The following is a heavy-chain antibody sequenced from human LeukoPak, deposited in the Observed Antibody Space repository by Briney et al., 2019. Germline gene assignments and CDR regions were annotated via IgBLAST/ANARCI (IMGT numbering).Heavy chain of an antibody. CDR1: GDSFNSYW. D-gene: IGHD1-26*01. V-gene: IGHV5-51*01. Sequence: AESLKISCKGAGDSFNSYWIVWVRQKPGGGLQWMGIIYHSDSETTYSPSFQGQVTISADKSISTAYLQWSSLTASDTATYYCARSVGATPLVYCGQGAPVTASS. CDR2: IYHSDSET. J-gene: IGHJ4*02. CDR3: ARSVGATPLVY.